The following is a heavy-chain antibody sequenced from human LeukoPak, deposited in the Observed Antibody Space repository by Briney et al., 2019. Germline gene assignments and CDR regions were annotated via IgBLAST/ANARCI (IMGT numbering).Heavy chain of an antibody. CDR3: ARLNNSAPAFDI. CDR1: GFSFSSYS. CDR2: ISSSSSYI. V-gene: IGHV3-21*01. D-gene: IGHD2-21*01. J-gene: IGHJ3*02. Sequence: PGGSRTLSWAASGFSFSSYSMNWVSQAPGKGLEWVSSISSSSSYIYYADSVKGRFTISRDNAKNSLYLQMNSLRAEDTAVYYCARLNNSAPAFDIWGQGTMVTVSS.